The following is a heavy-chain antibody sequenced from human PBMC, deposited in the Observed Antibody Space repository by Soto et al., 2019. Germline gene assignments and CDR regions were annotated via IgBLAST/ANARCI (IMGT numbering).Heavy chain of an antibody. V-gene: IGHV3-30*18. J-gene: IGHJ1*01. CDR3: AKDSSGNPEEYFQH. Sequence: QVQLVESGGGVVQPGRSLRLSCAASGFTFSSYGMHWVRQAPGKGLEWVAVMSYDGSNKYYADSVKGRFTISRDNSKNTLYLQMNSLRAEDTAVYYCAKDSSGNPEEYFQHWGQGTLVTVSS. CDR1: GFTFSSYG. CDR2: MSYDGSNK. D-gene: IGHD2-15*01.